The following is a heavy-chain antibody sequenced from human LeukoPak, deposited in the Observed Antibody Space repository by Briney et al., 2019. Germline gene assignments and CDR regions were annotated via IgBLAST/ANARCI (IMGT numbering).Heavy chain of an antibody. D-gene: IGHD4-17*01. Sequence: SVKVSCKASGGTFTSYAISWVRQAPGQGLEWMGGIIPIFGTANYAQKFQGRVTITADESTSTAYMELSSLRSEDTAVYYHTRDLLTATVANFAFDMGAQGTMVTVSS. CDR2: IIPIFGTA. CDR3: TRDLLTATVANFAFDM. CDR1: GGTFTSYA. J-gene: IGHJ3*02. V-gene: IGHV1-69*01.